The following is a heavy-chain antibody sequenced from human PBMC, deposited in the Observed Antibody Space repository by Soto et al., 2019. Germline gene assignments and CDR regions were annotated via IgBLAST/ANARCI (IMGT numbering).Heavy chain of an antibody. V-gene: IGHV3-9*01. J-gene: IGHJ4*02. Sequence: GGYLRLSCAASGFTFDDYAMHWVRQAPGKDLEWVSGISWNSGSIGYADSVKGRFTISRDNAKNSLYLQMNSLRAEDTALYYCAKAGFWSGYYSLVDYWGQGTLVTVSS. D-gene: IGHD3-3*01. CDR1: GFTFDDYA. CDR2: ISWNSGSI. CDR3: AKAGFWSGYYSLVDY.